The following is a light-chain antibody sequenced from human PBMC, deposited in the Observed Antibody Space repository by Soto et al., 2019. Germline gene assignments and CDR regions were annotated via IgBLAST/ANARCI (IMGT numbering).Light chain of an antibody. Sequence: EVVLTQSPGTLSLSPGERATLSCRASQSISQSLAWYQQRPGQSPRLLIYDASRRATGIPDRFTGSGFGTDFTLTISRLAPEDLAVYYCQQFGLSPTFGGGTKVEI. CDR1: QSISQS. J-gene: IGKJ4*01. CDR2: DAS. V-gene: IGKV3-20*01. CDR3: QQFGLSPT.